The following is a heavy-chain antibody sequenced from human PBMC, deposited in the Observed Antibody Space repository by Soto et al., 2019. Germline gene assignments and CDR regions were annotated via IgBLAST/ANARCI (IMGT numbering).Heavy chain of an antibody. J-gene: IGHJ1*01. Sequence: SETLSLTCTVSGGSISSYYWSWIRQPPGKGLEWIGYIYYSGSTNYNPSLKSRVTISVDTSKNQFSLKLSSVTAADTAVYYCARGPQRFMVRGVMAPPQYFQHWGQGTLVTVSS. D-gene: IGHD3-10*01. CDR2: IYYSGST. V-gene: IGHV4-59*01. CDR1: GGSISSYY. CDR3: ARGPQRFMVRGVMAPPQYFQH.